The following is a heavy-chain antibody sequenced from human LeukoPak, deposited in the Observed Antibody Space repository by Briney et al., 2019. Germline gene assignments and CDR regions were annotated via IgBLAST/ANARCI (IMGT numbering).Heavy chain of an antibody. CDR1: GFTVSSNY. CDR3: ARAGQPLDY. D-gene: IGHD3-10*01. CDR2: IYSGGST. V-gene: IGHV3-53*01. J-gene: IGHJ4*02. Sequence: GGSLRLSCAASGFTVSSNYMSWVRQAPGKGLEWVSVIYSGGSTYYADSVKGRFTISRDDAKNSLFLQMNSLRAEDTAVYYCARAGQPLDYWGQGTLVTVSS.